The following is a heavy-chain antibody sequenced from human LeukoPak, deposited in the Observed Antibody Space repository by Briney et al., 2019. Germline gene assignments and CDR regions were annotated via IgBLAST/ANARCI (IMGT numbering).Heavy chain of an antibody. Sequence: PGGSLRLSCAAYGFTFSSYEMNWVRQAPGKGLEWVSYISSSGSTIYYADSVKGRFTISRDNAKNSLYLQMNSLRAEDTAVYYCAREKAGAFDYWGQGTLVTVSS. CDR3: AREKAGAFDY. D-gene: IGHD6-19*01. V-gene: IGHV3-48*03. CDR2: ISSSGSTI. J-gene: IGHJ4*02. CDR1: GFTFSSYE.